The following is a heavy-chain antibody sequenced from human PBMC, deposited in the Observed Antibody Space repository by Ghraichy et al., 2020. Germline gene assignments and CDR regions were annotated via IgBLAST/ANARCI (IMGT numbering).Heavy chain of an antibody. J-gene: IGHJ6*02. CDR1: GYTFTSYG. CDR2: ISAYNGNT. CDR3: ARDLVVTRVSYYYYGMDV. Sequence: ASVKVSCKASGYTFTSYGISWVRQAPGQGLEWMGWISAYNGNTNYAQKLQGRVTMTTDTSTSTAYMELRSLRSDDTAVYYRARDLVVTRVSYYYYGMDVWGQGTTVTVSS. D-gene: IGHD4-23*01. V-gene: IGHV1-18*01.